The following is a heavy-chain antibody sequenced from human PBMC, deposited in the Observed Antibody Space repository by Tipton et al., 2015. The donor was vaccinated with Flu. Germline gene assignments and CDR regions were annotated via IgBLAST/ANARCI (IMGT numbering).Heavy chain of an antibody. J-gene: IGHJ4*02. CDR3: ARDPSLGMPDYFDY. Sequence: TLSLTCAVSGYSIRSGYYWDWIRQPPGKGLEWIGSIHQSGTTYYKSSLKSRATISVDTSKNQFSLKLSSVTAADTAVYYCARDPSLGMPDYFDYWGQGTLVTASS. CDR2: IHQSGTT. CDR1: GYSIRSGYY. D-gene: IGHD2-2*01. V-gene: IGHV4-38-2*02.